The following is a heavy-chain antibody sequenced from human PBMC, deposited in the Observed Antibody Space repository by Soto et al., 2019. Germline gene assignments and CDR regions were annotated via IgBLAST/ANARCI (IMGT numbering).Heavy chain of an antibody. Sequence: QVQLVESGGGMVQPGTSLRLSCAPSGFTFSSYVMHWVRQAPGKRLEWVAVVHYDGTKKYYADSVRGRFTISRDNSENILYLQMNSLRPDDTAVYFCARETSYDFWSGPQTMDVWGQGTMVPVSS. CDR1: GFTFSSYV. CDR3: ARETSYDFWSGPQTMDV. V-gene: IGHV3-33*01. J-gene: IGHJ6*02. CDR2: VHYDGTKK. D-gene: IGHD3-3*01.